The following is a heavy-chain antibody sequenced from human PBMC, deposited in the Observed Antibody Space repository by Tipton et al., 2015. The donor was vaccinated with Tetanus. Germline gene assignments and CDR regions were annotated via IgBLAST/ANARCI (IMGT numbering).Heavy chain of an antibody. J-gene: IGHJ4*02. CDR3: VSSPRFRAGRFDS. CDR1: GFIVSSSY. CDR2: IYTGGST. D-gene: IGHD3-3*01. Sequence: QLVQSGGGLIHPGRSLRLTCGGSGFIVSSSYMHWVRQAPGKGLEWVAVIYTGGSTYYAGSVRGRFTISRDNSRDTLFLQMNSLRVDDSAVYYCVSSPRFRAGRFDSWGQGTHVPVSP. V-gene: IGHV3-53*01.